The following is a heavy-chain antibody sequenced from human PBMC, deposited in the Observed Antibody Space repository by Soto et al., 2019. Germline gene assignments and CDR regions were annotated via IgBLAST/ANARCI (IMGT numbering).Heavy chain of an antibody. D-gene: IGHD3-9*01. CDR1: GFTPTTTP. CDR3: ATSFRYFDN. V-gene: IGHV3-23*01. Sequence: GSLRLSCAGSGFTPTTTPLSWVRQPPGKGLEWVTTISGTASRTYYVDSVKGRFFISRDNSKNTVTLQMNNLTVDDTAVYYCATSFRYFDNWGQGTRVTVSS. CDR2: ISGTASRT. J-gene: IGHJ4*02.